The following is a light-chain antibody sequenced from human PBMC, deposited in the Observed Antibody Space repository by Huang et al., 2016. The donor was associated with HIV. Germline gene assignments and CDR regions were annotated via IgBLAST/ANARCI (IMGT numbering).Light chain of an antibody. CDR3: QQYNNWPYT. CDR1: QGVGSK. Sequence: DTVMKQTPVTLSVAPGARATLSCRASQGVGSKLAWFQQKPGQAPRLLIHDASTRATGIPARFSGSGAGTEFTLTISSLQSEDFAVYYCQQYNNWPYTFGQGTKLEIK. V-gene: IGKV3-15*01. CDR2: DAS. J-gene: IGKJ2*01.